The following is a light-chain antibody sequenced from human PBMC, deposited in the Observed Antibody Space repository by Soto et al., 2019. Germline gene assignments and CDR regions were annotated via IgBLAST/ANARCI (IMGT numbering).Light chain of an antibody. CDR1: SSYVGTYNY. V-gene: IGLV2-14*01. J-gene: IGLJ1*01. CDR2: HVS. Sequence: QSVLTQSASVPGSPGQSVTISCTGTSSYVGTYNYVSWYQQHPAKVPKLMIYHVSNRPSGVSDRFSGSKSGNTASLTISGLQAEDEADYYCYSYLTRSTYVFGTGTKVTVL. CDR3: YSYLTRSTYV.